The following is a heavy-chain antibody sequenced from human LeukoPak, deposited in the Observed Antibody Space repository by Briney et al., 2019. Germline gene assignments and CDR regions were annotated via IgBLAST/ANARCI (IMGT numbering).Heavy chain of an antibody. D-gene: IGHD3-3*01. Sequence: GGSLRLSCAASGFTFSSYWMHWVRQAPGKGLVWVSRINSDGSSTSYADSVKGRFTISRDNSKNTLYLQMNSLRAEDAAVYYCARTYYDFVEPLDYWGQGTLVTVSS. V-gene: IGHV3-74*01. CDR3: ARTYYDFVEPLDY. J-gene: IGHJ4*02. CDR1: GFTFSSYW. CDR2: INSDGSST.